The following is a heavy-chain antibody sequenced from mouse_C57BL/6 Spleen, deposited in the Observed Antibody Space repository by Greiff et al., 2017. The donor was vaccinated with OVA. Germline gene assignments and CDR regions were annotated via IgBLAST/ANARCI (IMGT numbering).Heavy chain of an antibody. D-gene: IGHD1-1*01. CDR3: TRVITTVVEGFAD. Sequence: QVQLQQSGAELVRPGASVTLSCKASGYTFTDYEMHWVKQTPVHGLEWIGAIDPETGGTAYNQKFKGKAILTADKSSSTAYMELRSLTSEDSAVYYCTRVITTVVEGFADWGQGTLVTVSA. J-gene: IGHJ3*01. CDR2: IDPETGGT. CDR1: GYTFTDYE. V-gene: IGHV1-15*01.